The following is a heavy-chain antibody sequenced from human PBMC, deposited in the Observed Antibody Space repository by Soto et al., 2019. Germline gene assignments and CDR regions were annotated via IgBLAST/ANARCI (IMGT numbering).Heavy chain of an antibody. CDR2: IHPRGGTT. CDR3: ARGGDKNQYETDYFDV. V-gene: IGHV1-46*01. D-gene: IGHD2-21*01. J-gene: IGHJ4*02. CDR1: GYSFTDYY. Sequence: ASVKVSCKASGYSFTDYYIHWVRQAPGQGLDWMGIIHPRGGTTSYSQKFQGRVNMTRDTSTGTVYMELTSLRSEDTAVYYCARGGDKNQYETDYFDVWGQGTLVTVSS.